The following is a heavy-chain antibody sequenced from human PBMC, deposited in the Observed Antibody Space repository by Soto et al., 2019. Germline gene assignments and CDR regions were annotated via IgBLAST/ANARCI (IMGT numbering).Heavy chain of an antibody. CDR1: GYTFTSYV. J-gene: IGHJ4*02. CDR3: ARWLSWSLDY. CDR2: INAGNGNT. D-gene: IGHD5-12*01. V-gene: IGHV1-3*01. Sequence: ASVKVSCKASGYTFTSYVIHWVRQAPGQRLEWMGWINAGNGNTKYSQKFQGRVTFTGDTYASTAYMELSCLRSEDTSVYYCARWLSWSLDYWGQGTLVTVSS.